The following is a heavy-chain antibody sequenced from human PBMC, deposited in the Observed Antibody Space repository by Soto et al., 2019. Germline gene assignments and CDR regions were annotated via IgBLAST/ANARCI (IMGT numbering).Heavy chain of an antibody. CDR3: ARILLSGYSLYYFDY. CDR2: IYDSGST. Sequence: SETLSLTCTVSGGSISSSSYYWSWIRQPPGKGLEWIGYIYDSGSTKYNPSLKSQVTISEDTSKNQFSLNLSSVTAADTAVYYCARILLSGYSLYYFDYWGQGTLVTVSS. J-gene: IGHJ4*02. V-gene: IGHV4-61*01. CDR1: GGSISSSSYY. D-gene: IGHD3-3*01.